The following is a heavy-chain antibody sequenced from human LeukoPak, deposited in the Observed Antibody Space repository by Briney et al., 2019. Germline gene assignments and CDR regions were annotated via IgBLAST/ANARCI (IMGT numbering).Heavy chain of an antibody. J-gene: IGHJ4*02. CDR2: ISAYNGNT. V-gene: IGHV1-18*04. Sequence: ASVTVSCKTSGYTFTGYYMHWVRQAPGQGLEWMGWISAYNGNTNYAHTLQGRVTMTTDTSTSTAYMELRSLRSDDTAVYYCARSYYDTTSEGYFDYWGQGTLVTVSS. CDR1: GYTFTGYY. D-gene: IGHD3-22*01. CDR3: ARSYYDTTSEGYFDY.